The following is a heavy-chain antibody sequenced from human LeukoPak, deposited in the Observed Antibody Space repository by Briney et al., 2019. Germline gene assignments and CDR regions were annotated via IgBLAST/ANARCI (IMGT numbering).Heavy chain of an antibody. CDR3: AKDSRRFDY. J-gene: IGHJ4*02. Sequence: GGSLRLSCAASGFTFSSYGMNWVRQAPGKGLEWVSAISTRGDITYYADSVKGRFTISRDNSKNTLYLQMNSLRAEDTAVYYCAKDSRRFDYWGQGTLVTVSS. CDR2: ISTRGDIT. CDR1: GFTFSSYG. V-gene: IGHV3-23*01.